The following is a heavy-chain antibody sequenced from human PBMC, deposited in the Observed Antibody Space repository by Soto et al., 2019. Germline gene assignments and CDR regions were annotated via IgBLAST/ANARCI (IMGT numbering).Heavy chain of an antibody. D-gene: IGHD6-19*01. Sequence: GSLRLSCAASGFTFSDYYMSWIRQAPGKGLEWVSYISSSSSYTNYADSVKGRFTISRDNAKNSLYLQMNSLRAEDTAVYYCAKIAVAGYFDYWGQGTLVTVSS. CDR2: ISSSSSYT. CDR3: AKIAVAGYFDY. V-gene: IGHV3-11*06. J-gene: IGHJ4*02. CDR1: GFTFSDYY.